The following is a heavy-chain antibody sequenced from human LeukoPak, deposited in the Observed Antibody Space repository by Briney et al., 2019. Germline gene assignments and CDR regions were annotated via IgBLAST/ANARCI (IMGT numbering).Heavy chain of an antibody. V-gene: IGHV3-49*04. CDR2: IRSKAYGGTT. Sequence: GGSLRLSCTASGFTFGDYAMSWVRRAPGKGLEWVGFIRSKAYGGTTEYAASVKGRFTISRDDSKSIAYLQMNSLKTEDTAVYYCTSTYDYYYYMDVWGKGTTVTVSS. J-gene: IGHJ6*03. CDR1: GFTFGDYA. CDR3: TSTYDYYYYMDV.